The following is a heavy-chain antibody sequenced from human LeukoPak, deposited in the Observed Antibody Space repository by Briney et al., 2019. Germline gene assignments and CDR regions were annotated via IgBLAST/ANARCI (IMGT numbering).Heavy chain of an antibody. J-gene: IGHJ4*02. V-gene: IGHV1-2*02. Sequence: ASVKVSCKASGYTFTDYYMHWVRQAPGQGLEWMGWITPNSGATKYAQKFRGRVSMTRDTTINTAYMELSRLRSDDTAIYYCARVSRFYYDSSGDFDYWGQGTLVTVSS. CDR2: ITPNSGAT. D-gene: IGHD3-22*01. CDR3: ARVSRFYYDSSGDFDY. CDR1: GYTFTDYY.